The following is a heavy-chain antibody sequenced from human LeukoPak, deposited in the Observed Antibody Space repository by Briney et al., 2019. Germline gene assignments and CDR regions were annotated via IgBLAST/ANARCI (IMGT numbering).Heavy chain of an antibody. V-gene: IGHV3-53*01. CDR3: ARDRKEGYCSSTSCPLDY. Sequence: GGSLRLSCAASGFTVSSNYMSWVRQAPGKGLEWVSVIYSGGSTYYADSVKGRFTISRDNSKNTLYLQMNSLRAEDTAVYYCARDRKEGYCSSTSCPLDYWGQGTLVTVSS. CDR2: IYSGGST. J-gene: IGHJ4*02. D-gene: IGHD2-2*01. CDR1: GFTVSSNY.